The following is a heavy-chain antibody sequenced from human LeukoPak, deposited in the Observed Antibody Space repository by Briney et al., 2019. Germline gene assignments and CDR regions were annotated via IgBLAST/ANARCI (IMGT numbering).Heavy chain of an antibody. J-gene: IGHJ4*02. CDR2: ISSSGSTI. V-gene: IGHV3-48*03. CDR3: ASVFYSNRYFDY. Sequence: GGSLRLSCAASGFTFSSYEMNWVRQAQGKGLEWVSYISSSGSTIYYADSVKGRFTISRDNAKNSLYLQMNSLRAEDTAVYYCASVFYSNRYFDYWGQGTLVTVSS. D-gene: IGHD4-11*01. CDR1: GFTFSSYE.